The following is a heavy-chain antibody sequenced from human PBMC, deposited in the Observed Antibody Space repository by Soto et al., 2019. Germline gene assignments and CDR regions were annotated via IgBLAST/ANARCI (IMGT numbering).Heavy chain of an antibody. V-gene: IGHV3-30*18. J-gene: IGHJ4*02. CDR2: ISYDGSNK. D-gene: IGHD2-15*01. Sequence: QVQLVESGGGVVQPGRSLRLSCAASGFTFSSYGMHWVRQAPGKGLEWVAVISYDGSNKYYADSVKGRFTISRDNSKNTLYLQMNSLRAEDTAVYYCAKLGVVTEAFDYWGQGTLVPVSS. CDR1: GFTFSSYG. CDR3: AKLGVVTEAFDY.